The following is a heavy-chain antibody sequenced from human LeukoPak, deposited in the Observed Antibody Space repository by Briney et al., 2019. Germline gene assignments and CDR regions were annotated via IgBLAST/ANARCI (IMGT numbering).Heavy chain of an antibody. J-gene: IGHJ4*02. CDR3: ARSSRVGATTIDY. V-gene: IGHV4-59*01. Sequence: SETLSLTCTVSGGSMSSYYWSWIRQPPGKGLGWIGYIYYSGSTNYNPSLKSRVTISVDTSKNQFALKLRSVSAADTAVYYCARSSRVGATTIDYWGQGTLVTVSS. CDR2: IYYSGST. D-gene: IGHD1-26*01. CDR1: GGSMSSYY.